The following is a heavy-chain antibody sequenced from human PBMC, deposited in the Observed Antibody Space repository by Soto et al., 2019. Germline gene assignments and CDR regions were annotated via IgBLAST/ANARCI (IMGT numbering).Heavy chain of an antibody. CDR3: ARDVGYSSSWHKFDY. CDR2: ISAYNGNT. D-gene: IGHD6-13*01. Sequence: QVQLVQYGAEVKKPEASVKVSCKASGYTFTRYGISWVRQAPGQGLEWMGWISAYNGNTNYAQKLQGRVTMTTDTSTSTAYMELRSLRSDDTAVYYCARDVGYSSSWHKFDYWGQGTLVTVSS. J-gene: IGHJ4*02. V-gene: IGHV1-18*01. CDR1: GYTFTRYG.